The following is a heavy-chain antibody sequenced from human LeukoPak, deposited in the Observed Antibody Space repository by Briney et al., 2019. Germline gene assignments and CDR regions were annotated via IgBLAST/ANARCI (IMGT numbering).Heavy chain of an antibody. CDR3: ARVRGCSSTSCYTSYYYYMDA. V-gene: IGHV4-31*03. J-gene: IGHJ6*03. CDR2: IYYSGST. D-gene: IGHD2-2*02. CDR1: GGSISSGGYY. Sequence: KSSETLSLTCTVSGGSISSGGYYWSWIRQHPGKGLEWIGYIYYSGSTYYNPSLKSRVTISVDTSKNQFSLKLSSVTAADTAVYYCARVRGCSSTSCYTSYYYYMDAWGKRTTVTVSS.